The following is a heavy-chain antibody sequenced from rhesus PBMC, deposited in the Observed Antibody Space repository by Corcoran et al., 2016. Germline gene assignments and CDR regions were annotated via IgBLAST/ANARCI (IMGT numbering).Heavy chain of an antibody. Sequence: QVQLQESGPGLVKPSEPLSLTCPVSGYSIRSGYGWSWIRQPPGKGLEWIGYIGGSSGSTNYNTSLKSRVTISKDTSKNQFSLKLSAVTAADTAVYYCARGRQQLDLDYWGQGVLVTVSS. CDR3: ARGRQQLDLDY. V-gene: IGHV4-127*01. CDR1: GYSIRSGYG. J-gene: IGHJ4*01. CDR2: IGGSSGST. D-gene: IGHD6-13*01.